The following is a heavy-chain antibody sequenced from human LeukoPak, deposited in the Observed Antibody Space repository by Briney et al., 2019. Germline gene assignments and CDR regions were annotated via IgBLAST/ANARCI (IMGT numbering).Heavy chain of an antibody. CDR3: ARRAARRYFDY. J-gene: IGHJ4*02. V-gene: IGHV1-69*13. CDR2: IIPIFGTA. D-gene: IGHD6-6*01. Sequence: ASVKVSCKASGGTFSSYAISWVRQAPGQGLEWMGGIIPIFGTANYAQKFQGRVTITADESTSTAYMELRSLRSDDTAVYYCARRAARRYFDYWGQGTLVTVSS. CDR1: GGTFSSYA.